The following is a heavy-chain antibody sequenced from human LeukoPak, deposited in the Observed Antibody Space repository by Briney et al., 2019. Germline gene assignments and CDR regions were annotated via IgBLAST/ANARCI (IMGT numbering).Heavy chain of an antibody. CDR2: IYYSGGT. J-gene: IGHJ3*02. CDR3: ARHSLPYCSGGTCYGDNDAFDI. CDR1: GGSISSSSYY. V-gene: IGHV4-39*01. D-gene: IGHD2-15*01. Sequence: SETLSLTCTVSGGSISSSSYYWGWIRQPPGKGLEWIGSIYYSGGTYYYPSLKSRVTISVDTSKNQFSLKLTSVIAADTAVYYCARHSLPYCSGGTCYGDNDAFDIWGQGTMVTISS.